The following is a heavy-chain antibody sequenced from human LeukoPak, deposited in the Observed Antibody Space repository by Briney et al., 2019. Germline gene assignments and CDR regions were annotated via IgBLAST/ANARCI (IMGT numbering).Heavy chain of an antibody. V-gene: IGHV1-3*01. Sequence: GTSVKVSCKASGYTFTSYAMHWVRQAPGQRLEWMGWINAGNGNTKYSQKFQGRVTITADKSTSTAYMELSSLRSEDTAVYYCARADGSYPTIGAFDIWGQGTMVTVSS. CDR3: ARADGSYPTIGAFDI. CDR1: GYTFTSYA. D-gene: IGHD1-26*01. J-gene: IGHJ3*02. CDR2: INAGNGNT.